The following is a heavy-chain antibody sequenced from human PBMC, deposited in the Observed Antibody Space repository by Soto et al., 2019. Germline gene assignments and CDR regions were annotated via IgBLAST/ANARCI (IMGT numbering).Heavy chain of an antibody. CDR2: INHSGST. CDR1: GGSFSGYY. J-gene: IGHJ6*02. D-gene: IGHD4-4*01. V-gene: IGHV4-34*01. Sequence: LSLTCAVYGGSFSGYYWSWIRQPPGKGLEWIGEINHSGSTNYNPSLKSRVTISVDTSKNQFSLKLSSVTAADTAVYYCAQTTVSYYYYGMDVWGQGTTVT. CDR3: AQTTVSYYYYGMDV.